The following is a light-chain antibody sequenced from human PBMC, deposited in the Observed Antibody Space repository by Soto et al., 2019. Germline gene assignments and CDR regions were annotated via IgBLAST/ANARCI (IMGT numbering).Light chain of an antibody. CDR3: LLSFSGAAV. J-gene: IGLJ7*01. Sequence: QAVVTQEPSLTVSPGGTVTLTSGSSTGAVTSGHYPYWFQQKPGQAPRTLIYDTNKKHSWTPARFSGSLLGGKAALTLSGAQPEDEADYYCLLSFSGAAVFGGGTQLTVL. V-gene: IGLV7-46*01. CDR1: TGAVTSGHY. CDR2: DTN.